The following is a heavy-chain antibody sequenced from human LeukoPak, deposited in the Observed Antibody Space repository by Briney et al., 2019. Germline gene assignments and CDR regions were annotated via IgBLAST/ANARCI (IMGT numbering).Heavy chain of an antibody. CDR1: GGTFSSYA. D-gene: IGHD3-3*01. CDR3: ARSGGSRNGDFWSGYYVRWFDP. J-gene: IGHJ5*02. CDR2: IIPIFGTA. V-gene: IGHV1-69*06. Sequence: SVKVSCKASGGTFSSYAISWVRQVPGQGLEWMGRIIPIFGTANYAQKFQGRVTITADKSTSTAYMELSSLRSEDTAVYYCARSGGSRNGDFWSGYYVRWFDPWGQGTLVTVSS.